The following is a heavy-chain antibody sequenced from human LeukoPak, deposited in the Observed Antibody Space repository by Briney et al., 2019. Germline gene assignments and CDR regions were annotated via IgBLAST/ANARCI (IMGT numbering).Heavy chain of an antibody. CDR2: ISRDGGTI. J-gene: IGHJ4*02. CDR3: ARKAITVTTFDY. V-gene: IGHV3-48*04. D-gene: IGHD4-17*01. Sequence: PGGSLRLSCAASGFTYSSYSMSWVRQAPGKGLEWVSFISRDGGTIDYADSVKGRFTISRDNAKNSLHLQMSRLRGGDTAVYYCARKAITVTTFDYWGQGTLVTVSS. CDR1: GFTYSSYS.